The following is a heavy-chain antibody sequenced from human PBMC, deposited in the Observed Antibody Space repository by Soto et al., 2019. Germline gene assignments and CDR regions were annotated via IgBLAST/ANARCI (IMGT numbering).Heavy chain of an antibody. CDR2: ISSSSSYT. CDR3: ARTLFGDYVRRDLDY. V-gene: IGHV3-11*06. CDR1: GFTFSDYY. J-gene: IGHJ4*02. D-gene: IGHD4-17*01. Sequence: LRLSCAASGFTFSDYYMSWIRQAPGKGLEWVSYISSSSSYTNYADSVKGRFTISRGNAKNSLYLQMNSLRAEDTAVYYCARTLFGDYVRRDLDYWGQGTLVTVSS.